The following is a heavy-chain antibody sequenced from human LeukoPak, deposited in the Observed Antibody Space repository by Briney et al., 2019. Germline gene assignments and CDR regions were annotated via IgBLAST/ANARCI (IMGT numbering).Heavy chain of an antibody. J-gene: IGHJ4*02. CDR1: GFTFSNYA. CDR2: ISGSGGST. CDR3: AKSGAGYSYGAFDY. Sequence: PGRSLRLSCAASGFTFSNYAMSWVRQAPGKGLEWVSAISGSGGSTYYADSVKGRFTMSRDNSKNTLYLQMNSLRAEDTAVYYCAKSGAGYSYGAFDYWGQETLVTVSS. V-gene: IGHV3-23*01. D-gene: IGHD5-18*01.